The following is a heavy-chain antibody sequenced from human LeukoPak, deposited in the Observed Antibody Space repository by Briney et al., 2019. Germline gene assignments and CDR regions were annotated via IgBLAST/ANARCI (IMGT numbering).Heavy chain of an antibody. CDR1: GFTFSSYW. J-gene: IGHJ5*02. Sequence: GGSLRLSCAASGFTFSSYWMSWVRQAPGKGLEWVANIKQDGSEKYFVDSVKGRFTISRDNAKNSVDLQMNSLRAEDTAVYYCARDPLLYCSSTSCLNWFDPWGQGTLVTVSS. D-gene: IGHD2-2*01. V-gene: IGHV3-7*05. CDR2: IKQDGSEK. CDR3: ARDPLLYCSSTSCLNWFDP.